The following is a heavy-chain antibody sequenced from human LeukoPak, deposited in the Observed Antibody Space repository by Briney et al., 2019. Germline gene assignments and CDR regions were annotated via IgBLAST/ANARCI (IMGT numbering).Heavy chain of an antibody. CDR3: GSCSGGSCHSGWFDP. CDR2: ISSSGSTI. Sequence: PGGSLRLSCAASGFTFSSYEMNWVRQAPGKGLEWVSYISSSGSTIYYADSVKGRFTISRDNAKNSLYLQMNSLRAEDTAVYYCGSCSGGSCHSGWFDPWGQGTLVTVSS. V-gene: IGHV3-48*03. D-gene: IGHD2-15*01. CDR1: GFTFSSYE. J-gene: IGHJ5*02.